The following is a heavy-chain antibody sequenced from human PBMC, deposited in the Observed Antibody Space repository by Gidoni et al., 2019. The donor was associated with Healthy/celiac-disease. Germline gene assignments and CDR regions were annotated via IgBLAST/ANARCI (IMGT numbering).Heavy chain of an antibody. V-gene: IGHV4-34*01. CDR1: GGSFSGYY. D-gene: IGHD4-4*01. CDR2: INHSGST. J-gene: IGHJ6*02. CDR3: ARVYSNYVHYYYYGMDV. Sequence: QVQLQQWGAGLLKPSETLSLTCAVYGGSFSGYYWSWIRQPPGKGLEWIGEINHSGSTNYNPSLKSRVTISVDTSKNQFSLKLSSVTAADTAVYYCARVYSNYVHYYYYGMDVWGQGTTVTVSS.